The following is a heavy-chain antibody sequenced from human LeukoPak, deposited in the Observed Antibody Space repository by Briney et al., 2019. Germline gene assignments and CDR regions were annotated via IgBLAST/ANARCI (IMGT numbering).Heavy chain of an antibody. CDR3: AREILTGYYTYYYYYYYMDV. CDR1: GGSISSSSYY. D-gene: IGHD3-9*01. Sequence: SETLSLTCTVSGGSISSSSYYWGWIRQPPGKGLEWIGSIYYSGSTYYNPSLKSRVTISVDTSKNQFSLKLSSVTAADTAVYYCAREILTGYYTYYYYYYYMDVWGKGTTVTVSS. CDR2: IYYSGST. V-gene: IGHV4-39*07. J-gene: IGHJ6*03.